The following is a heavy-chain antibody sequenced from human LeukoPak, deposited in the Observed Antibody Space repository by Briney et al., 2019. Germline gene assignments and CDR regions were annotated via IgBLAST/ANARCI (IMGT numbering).Heavy chain of an antibody. CDR1: GFTFSNAW. CDR2: IKSKTDGGTT. V-gene: IGHV3-15*01. J-gene: IGHJ4*02. CDR3: TTTTTGIAVAGTDY. D-gene: IGHD6-19*01. Sequence: GGSLRLSCAASGFTFSNAWMSWVRQAPGKGLEWVGRIKSKTDGGTTDYAAPVKGRFTISRDGSKNTLYLQMNSLKTEDTAVYYCTTTTTGIAVAGTDYWGQGTLVTVSS.